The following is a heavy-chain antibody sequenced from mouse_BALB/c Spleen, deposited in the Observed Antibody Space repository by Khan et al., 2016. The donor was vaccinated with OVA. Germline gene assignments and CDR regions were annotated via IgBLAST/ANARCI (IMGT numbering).Heavy chain of an antibody. CDR1: GYTFTNYG. J-gene: IGHJ4*01. CDR3: ARPPYFSYVMVY. CDR2: INTYTGEP. Sequence: QIQLVQSGPELKKPGETVKISCKASGYTFTNYGMNLVKQAPGKGLKWMGWINTYTGEPTYADDFKGRFAFYLEISASTAYLQINNLKNEDTATDFCARPPYFSYVMVYWGQGTSVTVSS. D-gene: IGHD2-10*01. V-gene: IGHV9-3-1*01.